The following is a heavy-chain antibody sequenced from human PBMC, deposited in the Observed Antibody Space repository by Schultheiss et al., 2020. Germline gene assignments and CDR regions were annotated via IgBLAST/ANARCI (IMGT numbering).Heavy chain of an antibody. CDR1: GYTFTGYF. Sequence: ASVKVSCEASGYTFTGYFMHWVRQAPGKGLEWMGGFDPEDGETIYAQKFQGRVTMTRDTSTSTAYMELSSLRSEDTAVYYCARGGPLGELERPLGYWGQGTLVTVSS. J-gene: IGHJ4*02. CDR3: ARGGPLGELERPLGY. D-gene: IGHD1-1*01. CDR2: FDPEDGET. V-gene: IGHV1-24*01.